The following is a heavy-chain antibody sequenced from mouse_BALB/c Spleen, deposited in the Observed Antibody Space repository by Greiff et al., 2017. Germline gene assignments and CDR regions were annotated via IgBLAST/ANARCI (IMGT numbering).Heavy chain of an antibody. D-gene: IGHD2-3*01. J-gene: IGHJ3*01. CDR3: AREDGYYGAY. CDR2: ISDGGSYT. Sequence: EVKLMESGGGLVKPGGSLKLSCAASGFTFSDYYMYWVRQTPEKRLEWVATISDGGSYTYYPDSVKGRFTISRDNAKNNLYLQMSSLKSEDTAMYYCAREDGYYGAYWGQGTLVTVSA. V-gene: IGHV5-4*02. CDR1: GFTFSDYY.